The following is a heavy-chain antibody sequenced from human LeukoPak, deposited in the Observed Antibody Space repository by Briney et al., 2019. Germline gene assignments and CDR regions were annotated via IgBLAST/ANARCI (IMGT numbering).Heavy chain of an antibody. V-gene: IGHV4-39*01. J-gene: IGHJ4*02. Sequence: SETLSLTCSVSGGLITSTSHYWAWIRQPPGQGLEWIANIYYNGITYYNASLESRVTMSVDTSRNQFSLRLSSVSAADTSVYYCARQPTVKRGAVAPNFDYWGQGTLVTVSS. CDR1: GGLITSTSHY. D-gene: IGHD6-19*01. CDR3: ARQPTVKRGAVAPNFDY. CDR2: IYYNGIT.